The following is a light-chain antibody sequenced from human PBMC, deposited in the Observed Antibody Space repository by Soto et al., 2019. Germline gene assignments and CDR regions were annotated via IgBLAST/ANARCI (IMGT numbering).Light chain of an antibody. CDR1: QPISSW. V-gene: IGKV1-12*01. J-gene: IGKJ2*01. CDR2: AAS. CDR3: QQASSFPHT. Sequence: DIQMTQSPSTVSASVEDRVTITCRASQPISSWLAWFRQRPGKAPELLIYAASTLHSGVPSRFSGSGSGTDFALTISGLQPEDFATYYCQQASSFPHTFGQGTRVDIK.